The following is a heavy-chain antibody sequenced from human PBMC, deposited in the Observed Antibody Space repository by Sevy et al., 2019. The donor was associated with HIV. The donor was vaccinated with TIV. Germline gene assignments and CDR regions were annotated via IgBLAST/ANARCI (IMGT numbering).Heavy chain of an antibody. V-gene: IGHV3-73*01. J-gene: IGHJ4*02. CDR1: GFAFRGSA. Sequence: LSLTCAASGFAFRGSAIHWVRQASGKGLEWIGRIRSKGNSFATDYVPSVKGRFTISRDDSKKTAYLQMSSLKIDDTAVYYCAGQVGDTVMAIFDYWGQGTLVTVSS. CDR2: IRSKGNSFAT. CDR3: AGQVGDTVMAIFDY. D-gene: IGHD1-26*01.